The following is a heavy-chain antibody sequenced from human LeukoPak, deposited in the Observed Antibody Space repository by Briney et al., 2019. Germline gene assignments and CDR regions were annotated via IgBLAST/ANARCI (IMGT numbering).Heavy chain of an antibody. V-gene: IGHV7-4-1*02. D-gene: IGHD6-19*01. CDR2: INTNTGNP. Sequence: ASVKVSCKASGYTFTSYAMNWVRQAPGQGLEWMGWINTNTGNPTYAQAFTGRFVFSLDTSVSTSYLQISSLKAEDTAVYYCARALRSSGWHGVEVDIWGQGTMVTVSS. CDR1: GYTFTSYA. CDR3: ARALRSSGWHGVEVDI. J-gene: IGHJ3*02.